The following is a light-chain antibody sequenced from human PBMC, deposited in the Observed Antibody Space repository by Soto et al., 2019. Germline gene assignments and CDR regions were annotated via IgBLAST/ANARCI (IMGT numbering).Light chain of an antibody. J-gene: IGLJ1*01. V-gene: IGLV2-14*01. Sequence: QSARAQPASVTGAPGRSSTITCTGTSSDVGGYNYVSWYQQHPGKAPKFMIYDVSNRPSGVSNRFSGSKSGNTASLTISGPQAEDEADYYCCSYTTSNTRQIVFGTGTKVTVL. CDR3: CSYTTSNTRQIV. CDR1: SSDVGGYNY. CDR2: DVS.